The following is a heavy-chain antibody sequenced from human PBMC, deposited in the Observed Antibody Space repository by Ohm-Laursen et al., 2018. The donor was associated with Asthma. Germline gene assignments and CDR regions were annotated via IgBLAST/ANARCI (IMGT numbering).Heavy chain of an antibody. CDR1: GYTFTSYA. V-gene: IGHV1-3*01. J-gene: IGHJ3*01. Sequence: SVKVSCKASGYTFTSYAMHWVRQAPGQRLEWMGWVNAGNGNTKYSQKFQGRVTITRDTSASTAYMELSRLRSDDTAVYYCARAVLVGATYAFDVRGQGTMVTVSS. CDR2: VNAGNGNT. D-gene: IGHD1-26*01. CDR3: ARAVLVGATYAFDV.